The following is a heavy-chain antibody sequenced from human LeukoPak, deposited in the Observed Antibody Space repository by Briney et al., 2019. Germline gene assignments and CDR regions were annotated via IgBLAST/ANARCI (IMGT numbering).Heavy chain of an antibody. Sequence: PGGSLRLSCAASGFTFSSYGMSWVRQAPGKGLEWVSAISGSGGSTYYADSVKGRFTISRDNSKNTLYLQMNSLRAEDTAVYYCAKDRSYDYGDSNWFDPWGQGTLVTVSS. J-gene: IGHJ5*02. D-gene: IGHD4-17*01. CDR2: ISGSGGST. CDR1: GFTFSSYG. V-gene: IGHV3-23*01. CDR3: AKDRSYDYGDSNWFDP.